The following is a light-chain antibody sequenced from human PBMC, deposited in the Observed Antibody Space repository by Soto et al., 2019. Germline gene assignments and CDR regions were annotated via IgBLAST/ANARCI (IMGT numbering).Light chain of an antibody. CDR1: SSDIGVYDF. CDR2: DVT. CDR3: SSYTTSTTRV. V-gene: IGLV2-14*01. J-gene: IGLJ3*02. Sequence: QTVVTQPASVSGSPGQSITISCTGTSSDIGVYDFVSWYQQHPGRAPKLLIYDVTNRPSGISDRFSGSKSGNTASLTISGLQPEDEADYYCSSYTTSTTRVFGGGTQLTVL.